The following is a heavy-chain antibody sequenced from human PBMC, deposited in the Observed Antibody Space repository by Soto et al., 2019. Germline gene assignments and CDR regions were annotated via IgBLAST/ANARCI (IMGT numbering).Heavy chain of an antibody. CDR1: GYTFTSYY. J-gene: IGHJ4*02. CDR3: ARDLGETTIRGRSAGRDS. D-gene: IGHD6-19*01. V-gene: IGHV1-46*01. Sequence: QVQLVQSGAEVKKPGASVKVSCKASGYTFTSYYMHWVRQAPGQGLEWMGIINPSGGSTSYAQKSQGRVTRTRNTSTSTVYMELSSLSSEDTAGYYWARDLGETTIRGRSAGRDSWGREPWSPSPQ. CDR2: INPSGGST.